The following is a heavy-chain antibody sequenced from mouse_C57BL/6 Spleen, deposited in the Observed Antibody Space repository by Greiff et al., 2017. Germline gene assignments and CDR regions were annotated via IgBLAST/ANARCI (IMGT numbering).Heavy chain of an antibody. V-gene: IGHV1-52*01. D-gene: IGHD1-1*02. CDR2: IDPSDSET. J-gene: IGHJ2*01. Sequence: QVQLQQPGAELVRPGSSVKLSCKASGYTFTSYWMHWVKQRPIQGLEWIGNIDPSDSETHYNQKFKDKATLTVDKSSSTAYMQLSSLTSEASAVYYCAREGGGDFDYWGQGTTLTVSS. CDR1: GYTFTSYW. CDR3: AREGGGDFDY.